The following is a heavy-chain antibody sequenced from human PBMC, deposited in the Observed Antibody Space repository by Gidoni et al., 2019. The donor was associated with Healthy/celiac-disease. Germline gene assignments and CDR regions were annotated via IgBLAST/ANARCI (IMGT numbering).Heavy chain of an antibody. J-gene: IGHJ4*02. CDR2: ISGSGGST. CDR1: GFPFSSYA. CDR3: AKDRLAVAGTQHGS. V-gene: IGHV3-23*01. D-gene: IGHD6-19*01. Sequence: EVPLLESGGGLVQPGGSVRRSCAASGFPFSSYAMGWVRQAPGKGLEWVSAISGSGGSTYYEDSVKGRFTISRDNSKNTLYLQMNSLRAEDTAVYYCAKDRLAVAGTQHGSWGQGTLVTVSS.